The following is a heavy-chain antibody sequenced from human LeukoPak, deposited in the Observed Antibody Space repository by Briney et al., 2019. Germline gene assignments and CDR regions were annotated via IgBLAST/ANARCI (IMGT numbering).Heavy chain of an antibody. CDR1: GDSISSYY. CDR3: ARGLGYCSGGSCLAFAY. J-gene: IGHJ4*02. D-gene: IGHD2-15*01. V-gene: IGHV4-4*07. Sequence: PSETLSLTCTVSGDSISSYYWSWIRQPAGKGLEWIGRIYTSGSTTYNPSLKSRVTMSVDTSKNQFSLKLSSVTAADTAVYYCARGLGYCSGGSCLAFAYWGQGTLVTVSS. CDR2: IYTSGST.